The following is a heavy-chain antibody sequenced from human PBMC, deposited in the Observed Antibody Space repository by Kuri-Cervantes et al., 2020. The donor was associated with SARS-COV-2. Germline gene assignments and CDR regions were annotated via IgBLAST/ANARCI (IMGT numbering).Heavy chain of an antibody. D-gene: IGHD3-3*01. V-gene: IGHV4-34*01. CDR3: ARQVGKENYDFWSGYYRPVGWFDP. J-gene: IGHJ5*02. CDR2: INHSGST. CDR1: GGSFSGYY. Sequence: SETLSLTCAVYGGSFSGYYWSWIRQPPGKGLEWIGEINHSGSTNYNPSLKSRVTISVDTSKNQFSLKLSSVTAADTAVYYCARQVGKENYDFWSGYYRPVGWFDPWGQGTLVTVSS.